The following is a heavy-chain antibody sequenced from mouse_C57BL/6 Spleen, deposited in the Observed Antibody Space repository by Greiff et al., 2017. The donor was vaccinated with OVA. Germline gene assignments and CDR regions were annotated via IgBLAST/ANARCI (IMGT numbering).Heavy chain of an antibody. J-gene: IGHJ1*03. V-gene: IGHV7-3*01. D-gene: IGHD1-1*01. Sequence: EVKLVESGGGLVQPGGSLSLSCAASGFTFTDYYMSWVRQPPGKALEWLGFIRNKANGYTTEYSASVKGRFTISRDNSQSILYLQMNALRAEDSATYYCARYIANPFYYYGSSYWYFDVWGTGTTVTVSS. CDR2: IRNKANGYTT. CDR1: GFTFTDYY. CDR3: ARYIANPFYYYGSSYWYFDV.